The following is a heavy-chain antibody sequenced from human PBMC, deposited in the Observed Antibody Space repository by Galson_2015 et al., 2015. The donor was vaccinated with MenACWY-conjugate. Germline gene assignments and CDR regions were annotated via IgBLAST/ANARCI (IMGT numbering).Heavy chain of an antibody. D-gene: IGHD3-10*01. Sequence: SVKASCKASGYSFNSFGITWVRQAPGQGLEWMGWISAYTGDKNYAQKFQGRVTMTTDTSTSTVYLQLWSRRSDDTAVYYCASGALRRGVMTETTKHYFESWVQGTQVIVSS. CDR2: ISAYTGDK. V-gene: IGHV1-18*01. J-gene: IGHJ4*02. CDR3: ASGALRRGVMTETTKHYFES. CDR1: GYSFNSFG.